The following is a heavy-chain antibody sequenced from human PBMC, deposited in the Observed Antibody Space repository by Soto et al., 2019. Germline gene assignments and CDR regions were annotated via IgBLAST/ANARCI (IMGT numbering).Heavy chain of an antibody. V-gene: IGHV3-43*01. J-gene: IGHJ4*02. Sequence: GGSLRLSCATSGFTFDDYTMHWVRQAPGKGLEWVSLISWDGGSTYYADSVKGRFTISRDNSKNSLYLQMNSLRTEDTALYYCAKEGNGYNYDYWGQGTLVTVSS. CDR1: GFTFDDYT. CDR3: AKEGNGYNYDY. D-gene: IGHD5-12*01. CDR2: ISWDGGST.